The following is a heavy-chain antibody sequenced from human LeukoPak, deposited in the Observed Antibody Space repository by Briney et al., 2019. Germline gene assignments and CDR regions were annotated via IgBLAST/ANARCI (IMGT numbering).Heavy chain of an antibody. J-gene: IGHJ4*02. CDR1: GGSIGSGTDY. V-gene: IGHV4-31*03. CDR2: ISYSGST. D-gene: IGHD5-24*01. Sequence: SKTLSLTCTVSGGSIGSGTDYWSWIRQHPGKGLEWIGYISYSGSTYYNPSLKTRLTISVDTSRNQFSLKLDSVTAADTAFYYCARADMATVFDFWGRGTLVTVSS. CDR3: ARADMATVFDF.